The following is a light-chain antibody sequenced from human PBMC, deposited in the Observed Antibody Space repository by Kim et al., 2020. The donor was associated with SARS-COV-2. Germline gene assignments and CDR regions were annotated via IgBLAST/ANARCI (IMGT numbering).Light chain of an antibody. Sequence: DIQMTQLPSSLSASVGDRVTITCRASQNMGDSLNWYQHKQGMAQRLLIYGVSSLQSGVPSRFSGSGSGTDFTLTITSLQPEDFATYYCQQSYSTPWAFGQGTKVDIK. CDR2: GVS. J-gene: IGKJ1*01. V-gene: IGKV1-39*01. CDR3: QQSYSTPWA. CDR1: QNMGDS.